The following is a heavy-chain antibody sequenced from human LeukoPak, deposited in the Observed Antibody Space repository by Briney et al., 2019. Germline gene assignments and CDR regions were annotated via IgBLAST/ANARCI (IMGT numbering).Heavy chain of an antibody. D-gene: IGHD3-22*01. CDR1: GFTFSTYR. V-gene: IGHV3-7*04. CDR2: IKQGESER. J-gene: IGHJ3*02. CDR3: ARGDSSAFDI. Sequence: SGGSLRLSCAASGFTFSTYRVNWVRQSPGXGLEWVASIKQGESERYYVDSVNGRFTISRDNAKNSLYLQMNSLRAEDTAVYYCARGDSSAFDIWGQGTMVTVSS.